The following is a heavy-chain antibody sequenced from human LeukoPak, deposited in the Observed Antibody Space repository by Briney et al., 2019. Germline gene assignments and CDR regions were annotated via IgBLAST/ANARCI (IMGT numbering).Heavy chain of an antibody. CDR3: ARVPGLRGNWFDP. CDR2: IIPIFGTA. J-gene: IGHJ5*02. D-gene: IGHD3-16*01. V-gene: IGHV1-69*05. CDR1: GGTFSSYA. Sequence: SVTVSCQASGGTFSSYAIRWVRQAPGQGLEWMGRIIPIFGTAHYAQKFQGRVTITTDESTSTAYMELSSLRSEDTAVYYCARVPGLRGNWFDPWGQGTLVTVSS.